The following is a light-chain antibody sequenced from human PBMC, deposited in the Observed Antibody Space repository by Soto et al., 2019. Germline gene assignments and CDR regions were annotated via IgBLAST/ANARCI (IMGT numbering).Light chain of an antibody. Sequence: EIVLTQSPGTLSLSPGERVTLSCRASQSISSSFLTWYQQKPGQAPRLLFYGASTRATGIPDRFSGSGSGTDFTLTISRLEPEDFAVYYCQQYGGSPLYTFGQGTRLEI. CDR2: GAS. CDR3: QQYGGSPLYT. CDR1: QSISSSF. V-gene: IGKV3-20*01. J-gene: IGKJ2*01.